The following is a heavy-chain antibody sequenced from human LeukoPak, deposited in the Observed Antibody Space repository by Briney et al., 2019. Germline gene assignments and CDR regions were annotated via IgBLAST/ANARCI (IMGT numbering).Heavy chain of an antibody. J-gene: IGHJ4*02. D-gene: IGHD4-23*01. CDR1: GFTFSSYS. CDR2: ISSSSSYI. Sequence: GGSLRLSCAASGFTFSSYSMNWVRQAPGKGLEWVSSISSSSSYIYYADSMKGRFTISRDNASNSLFLQMNSLRAEDTAVYYCARGGVSVGGNFDYWGQGTLVTVSS. V-gene: IGHV3-21*01. CDR3: ARGGVSVGGNFDY.